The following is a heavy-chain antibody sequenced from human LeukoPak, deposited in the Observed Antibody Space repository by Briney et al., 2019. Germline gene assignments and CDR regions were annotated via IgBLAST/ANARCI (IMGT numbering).Heavy chain of an antibody. Sequence: ASVKVSCKAPGGTFSSYAISWVRQAPGQGLEWMGGIIPIFGTANYAQKFQGRVTITADESTSTAYMELSSLRSEDTAVYYCARERVYGGPTNNWFDPWGQGTLVTVSS. CDR2: IIPIFGTA. CDR1: GGTFSSYA. V-gene: IGHV1-69*13. CDR3: ARERVYGGPTNNWFDP. J-gene: IGHJ5*02. D-gene: IGHD1-14*01.